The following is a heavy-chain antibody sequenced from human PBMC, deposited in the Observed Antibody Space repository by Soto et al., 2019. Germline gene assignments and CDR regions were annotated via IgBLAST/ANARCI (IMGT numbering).Heavy chain of an antibody. Sequence: PGGSLRLSCAASGFTFSSYAMSWVRQAPGKGLEWVSAISGSGGSTYYADSVKGRFTISRDNSKNTLHLQMNSLRAEDTAVYYCAKDIAGYCGGDCYPDAFDIWGQGTMVTVSS. CDR2: ISGSGGST. CDR3: AKDIAGYCGGDCYPDAFDI. CDR1: GFTFSSYA. V-gene: IGHV3-23*01. J-gene: IGHJ3*02. D-gene: IGHD2-21*01.